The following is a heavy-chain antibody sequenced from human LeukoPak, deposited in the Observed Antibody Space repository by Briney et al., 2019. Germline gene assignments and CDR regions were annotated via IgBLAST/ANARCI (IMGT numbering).Heavy chain of an antibody. Sequence: GGSLRLSCAASGFTFSSYSMNWVRQAPGKGLEWVSSISSSSSYIYYADSVKGRFTISRDNSKNTLYLQMNSLRIEDTAVYYCARVGIAAAGGEFDYWGQGTLVTVSS. CDR2: ISSSSSYI. D-gene: IGHD6-13*01. J-gene: IGHJ4*02. V-gene: IGHV3-21*01. CDR1: GFTFSSYS. CDR3: ARVGIAAAGGEFDY.